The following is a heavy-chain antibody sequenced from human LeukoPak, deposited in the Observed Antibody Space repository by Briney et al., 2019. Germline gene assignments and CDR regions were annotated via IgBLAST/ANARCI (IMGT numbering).Heavy chain of an antibody. CDR3: ARAEYYYDSSGYYYWFDY. D-gene: IGHD3-22*01. V-gene: IGHV4-59*10. J-gene: IGHJ4*02. Sequence: RPSETLSLTCAVYGGSFSGYYWSWLRQPAGKGLEWIGRIYTSGSTNYNPSLKSRVTMSVDTSKNQFSLKLSSVTAADTAVYYCARAEYYYDSSGYYYWFDYWGQGTLVTVSS. CDR1: GGSFSGYY. CDR2: IYTSGST.